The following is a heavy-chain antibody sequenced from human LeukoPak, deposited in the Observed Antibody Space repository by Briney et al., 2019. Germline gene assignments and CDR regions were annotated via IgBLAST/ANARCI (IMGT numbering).Heavy chain of an antibody. CDR3: VKERGQHRYFVL. CDR1: GFTFDDYA. D-gene: IGHD2-2*01. J-gene: IGHJ2*01. CDR2: ITWNSGQI. Sequence: GGSLRLSCSTSGFTFDDYAMHWVRQAPGKGLEWVSSITWNSGQIDYAQSVKGRFTISRDNAKNSLYLQMNSLTPEDTALYYCVKERGQHRYFVLWGRGTLVTVSS. V-gene: IGHV3-9*01.